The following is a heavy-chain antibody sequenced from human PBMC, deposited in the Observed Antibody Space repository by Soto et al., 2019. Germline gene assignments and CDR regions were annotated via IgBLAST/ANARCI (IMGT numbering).Heavy chain of an antibody. V-gene: IGHV3-30*05. CDR1: GFNFSGYG. D-gene: IGHD6-6*01. Sequence: QVQLLESGGGVVQPGGSLRLSCEVSGFNFSGYGMNWVRQAPGKGLEWVAFSSIDGVNKYNAGSVKGRFTISRDNSKNTLYLQMNSLREGDTGVYYCARARRSSSWTTNAWGPGTLITVSS. CDR2: SSIDGVNK. J-gene: IGHJ5*02. CDR3: ARARRSSSWTTNA.